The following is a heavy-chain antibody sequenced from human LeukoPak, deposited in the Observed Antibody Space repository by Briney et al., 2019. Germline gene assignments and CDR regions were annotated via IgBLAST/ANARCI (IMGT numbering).Heavy chain of an antibody. J-gene: IGHJ2*01. CDR3: ARNSVEGGYFDL. CDR2: VNQRGST. CDR1: GGSISGYY. D-gene: IGHD2-21*01. V-gene: IGHV4-34*01. Sequence: SETLSLTCAVYGGSISGYYWSWIRKSPGKGLEWIGEVNQRGSTNYNPSLKTRVTISVDTSKTQFSLKLSSVTAADTAVYYCARNSVEGGYFDLWDRGTLVTVSS.